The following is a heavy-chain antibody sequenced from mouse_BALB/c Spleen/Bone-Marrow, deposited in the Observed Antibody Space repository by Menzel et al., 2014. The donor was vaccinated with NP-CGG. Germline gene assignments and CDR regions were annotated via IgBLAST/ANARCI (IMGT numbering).Heavy chain of an antibody. Sequence: VQLQQSGPELVKPGASVKMSCKASGYTFTSYIMHWVKQKPGQGLEWIGYINPYNDGTKYNEKFKGKATLTSDKSSSTAYVELSSLTSEDPAVYYCARRWLPYAMDYWGQGTSVTVSS. D-gene: IGHD2-3*01. J-gene: IGHJ4*01. CDR2: INPYNDGT. CDR3: ARRWLPYAMDY. V-gene: IGHV1-14*01. CDR1: GYTFTSYI.